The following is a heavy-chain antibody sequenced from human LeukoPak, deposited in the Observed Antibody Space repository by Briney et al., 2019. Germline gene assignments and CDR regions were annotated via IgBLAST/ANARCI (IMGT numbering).Heavy chain of an antibody. D-gene: IGHD6-13*01. CDR2: IYYSGST. V-gene: IGHV4-39*01. Sequence: SQTLSLTCTVSGGSISSSSYYWGWIRQPPGKGLEWIGSIYYSGSTYYNPSLKSRVTISVDTSKNQFSLKLSSVTAADTAVYYCARQERIAAAVNFDYWGQGTLVTVSS. J-gene: IGHJ4*02. CDR1: GGSISSSSYY. CDR3: ARQERIAAAVNFDY.